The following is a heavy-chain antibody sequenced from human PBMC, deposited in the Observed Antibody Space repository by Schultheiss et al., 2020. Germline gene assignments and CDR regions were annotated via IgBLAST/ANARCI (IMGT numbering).Heavy chain of an antibody. Sequence: GGSLRLSCAASGFTFSSYAMHWVRQAPGKGLEWVAVISYDGSNKYYADSVKGRFTISRDNSKNTLYLQMNSLRAEDTALYYCAKDRGLGSSWWGDWFDPWGQGTRVTGYS. V-gene: IGHV3-30-3*01. CDR3: AKDRGLGSSWWGDWFDP. J-gene: IGHJ5*02. CDR2: ISYDGSNK. D-gene: IGHD6-13*01. CDR1: GFTFSSYA.